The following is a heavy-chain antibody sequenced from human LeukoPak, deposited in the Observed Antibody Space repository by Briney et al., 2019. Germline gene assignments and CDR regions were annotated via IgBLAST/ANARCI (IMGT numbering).Heavy chain of an antibody. CDR2: VHSSGTT. CDR3: ARDKQWLIQDYHYGMDV. D-gene: IGHD6-19*01. V-gene: IGHV4-61*02. CDR1: GDSISSSSLY. J-gene: IGHJ6*02. Sequence: SQTLSLTCTVSGDSISSSSLYWSWIRRPAGKGLEWIGRVHSSGTTNYNPALKSRVTISLDTSKNQFSLKMSSVTAADTAVYYCARDKQWLIQDYHYGMDVWGQGTTVTVSS.